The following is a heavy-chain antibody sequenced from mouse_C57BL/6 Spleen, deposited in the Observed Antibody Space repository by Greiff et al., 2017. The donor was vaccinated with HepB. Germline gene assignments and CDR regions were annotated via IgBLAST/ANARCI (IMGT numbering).Heavy chain of an antibody. CDR2: INPNNGGT. J-gene: IGHJ2*01. Sequence: EVQLQQSGPELVKPGASVKISCKASGYTFTDYYMNWVKQSHGKSLEWIGDINPNNGGTSYNQKFKGKATLTVDKSSSTAYMELRSLTSEDSAVYYCARFLVITTVYYFDYWGQGTTLTVSS. CDR1: GYTFTDYY. V-gene: IGHV1-26*01. CDR3: ARFLVITTVYYFDY. D-gene: IGHD1-1*01.